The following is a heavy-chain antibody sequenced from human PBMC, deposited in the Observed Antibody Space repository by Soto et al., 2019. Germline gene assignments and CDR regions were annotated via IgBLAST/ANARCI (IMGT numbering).Heavy chain of an antibody. V-gene: IGHV4-31*03. CDR2: IYNSGTT. CDR1: GGSISRGGYY. D-gene: IGHD3-22*01. Sequence: QVQLQESGPGLVKPSQTLSLTCTVSGGSISRGGYYWSWIRQHPGKGLEWIGYIYNSGTTYYNPSLKSRVTISVDTSKNQLSLKLRSVTAADTAVYYCARRYGCGYIDPWGQGTLVTVSS. J-gene: IGHJ5*02. CDR3: ARRYGCGYIDP.